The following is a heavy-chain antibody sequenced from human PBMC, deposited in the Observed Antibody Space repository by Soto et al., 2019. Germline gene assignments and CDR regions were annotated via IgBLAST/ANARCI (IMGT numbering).Heavy chain of an antibody. J-gene: IGHJ4*02. CDR3: AKPMTTVTRYFDY. D-gene: IGHD4-17*01. V-gene: IGHV3-23*01. CDR2: ISGSGGST. CDR1: GFTFSSYA. Sequence: EVPLLESGGGLVQPGGSLRLSCAASGFTFSSYAMSWVRQAPGKGLEWVSAISGSGGSTYYADSVKGRFTISRDNXKNTLYLQMNSLRAEDTAVYYCAKPMTTVTRYFDYWGQGTLVTVSS.